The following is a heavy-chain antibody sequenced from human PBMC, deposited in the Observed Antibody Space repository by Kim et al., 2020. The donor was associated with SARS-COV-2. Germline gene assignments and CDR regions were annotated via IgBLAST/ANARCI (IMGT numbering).Heavy chain of an antibody. CDR1: GASINNNY. J-gene: IGHJ6*03. V-gene: IGHV4-59*08. CDR2: IHSTGTT. CDR3: GRNGVYLDV. D-gene: IGHD2-8*01. Sequence: SETLSLTCTVSGASINNNYWTWIRQSPEKGLEWIGYIHSTGTTEYNPSLECRVTLSIDTSRNQFSLTLGSVTAADTAMYFCGRNGVYLDVWGKGTTVTVSS.